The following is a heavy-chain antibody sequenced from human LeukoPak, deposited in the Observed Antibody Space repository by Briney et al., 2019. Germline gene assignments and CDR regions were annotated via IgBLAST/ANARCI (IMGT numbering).Heavy chain of an antibody. D-gene: IGHD3-10*01. V-gene: IGHV4-38-2*01. Sequence: SETLSLTCAVSAYSISSGYYWGSIRQPPGKGLEWIGSILHSGSTYYNPSLKSRVNISVDTSKNQISLKLSSVTAADTAVYYCARASGSYGSGSYHYYGMDVWGKGTRVTVSS. CDR1: AYSISSGYY. CDR3: ARASGSYGSGSYHYYGMDV. J-gene: IGHJ6*04. CDR2: ILHSGST.